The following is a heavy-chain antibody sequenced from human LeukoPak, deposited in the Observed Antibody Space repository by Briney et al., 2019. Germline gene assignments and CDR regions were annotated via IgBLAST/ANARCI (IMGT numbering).Heavy chain of an antibody. CDR2: IYYSGST. Sequence: PSETLSLTCTVSYGSIRTSSYYWAWIRQPPGTGLEWIGSIYYSGSTYYNPTLKSRVTISVDTSKSQFSLRLRSVTAADTGIYYWARQLGYCSGGDICSDYWGLGTLVTVSS. CDR1: YGSIRTSSYY. CDR3: ARQLGYCSGGDICSDY. D-gene: IGHD2-15*01. J-gene: IGHJ4*02. V-gene: IGHV4-39*01.